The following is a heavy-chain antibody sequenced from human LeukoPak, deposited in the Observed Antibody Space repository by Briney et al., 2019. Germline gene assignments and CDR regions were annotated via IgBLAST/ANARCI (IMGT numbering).Heavy chain of an antibody. CDR2: INHSGST. Sequence: SETLSLTCAVYGGSFSGYNWSWIRQPPGKGLEWIGEINHSGSTNYNPSLKSRVTISVDTSKNQFSLNLSSVTAADTAVYYCARNEGRLVVPADMGGGLDYWGQGTLVTVSS. CDR1: GGSFSGYN. V-gene: IGHV4-34*01. CDR3: ARNEGRLVVPADMGGGLDY. J-gene: IGHJ4*02. D-gene: IGHD2-2*01.